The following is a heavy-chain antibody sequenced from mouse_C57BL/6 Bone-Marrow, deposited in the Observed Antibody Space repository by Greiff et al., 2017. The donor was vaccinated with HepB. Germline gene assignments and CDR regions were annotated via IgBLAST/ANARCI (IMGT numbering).Heavy chain of an antibody. D-gene: IGHD3-2*02. V-gene: IGHV5-4*01. Sequence: DVQLQESGGGLVKPGGSLKLSCAASGFTFSSYAMSWVRQTPEKRLEWVATISDGGSYTYYPDNVKGRFTISRDNAKNNLYLQMSHLKSEDTAMYYCARDSSGYVYFDVWGTGTTVTVSS. CDR2: ISDGGSYT. J-gene: IGHJ1*03. CDR1: GFTFSSYA. CDR3: ARDSSGYVYFDV.